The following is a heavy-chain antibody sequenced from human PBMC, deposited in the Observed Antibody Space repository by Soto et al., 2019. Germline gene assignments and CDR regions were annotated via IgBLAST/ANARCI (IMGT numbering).Heavy chain of an antibody. CDR2: IYYRGST. J-gene: IGHJ3*02. V-gene: IGHV4-30-4*01. CDR3: GRCGVTWNYYDSSCYSIVACDI. CDR1: GGSIRGGDYF. Sequence: SETLSLTSTVSGGSIRGGDYFGSLIRRPPGKGVEWTWYIYYRGSTYYIPSLKRRLTISGDTYKNQSSLKLSAVTAAAAAVYYCGRCGVTWNYYDSSCYSIVACDIRSQVTIVTV. D-gene: IGHD3-22*01.